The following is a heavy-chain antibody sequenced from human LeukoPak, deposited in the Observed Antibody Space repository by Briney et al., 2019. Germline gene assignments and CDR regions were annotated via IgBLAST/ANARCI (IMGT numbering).Heavy chain of an antibody. CDR1: GFTFSSSA. CDR3: AKQLGYCSDGSCYFPY. J-gene: IGHJ4*02. Sequence: GRSLRLSCAASGFTFSSSAMSWVRQAPGKGLEWVSAISNNGGYTYYADSVQGRFTISRDNSKSTLCLQMNSLRAEDMAVYYCAKQLGYCSDGSCYFPYWGQGTLVTVSS. CDR2: ISNNGGYT. V-gene: IGHV3-23*01. D-gene: IGHD2-15*01.